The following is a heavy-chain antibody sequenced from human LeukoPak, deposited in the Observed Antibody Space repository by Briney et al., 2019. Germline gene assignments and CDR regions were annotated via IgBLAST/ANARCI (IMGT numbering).Heavy chain of an antibody. CDR1: GGSISSGSYY. J-gene: IGHJ4*02. CDR2: IYTSGST. Sequence: SETPSLTCTVSGGSISSGSYYWSWIRQPAGKGLEWIGRIYTSGSTNYNPSLKSRVTISVDTSKNQFSLKLSSVTAADTAVYYCARALDTAMVTDYFDYWGQGTLVTVSS. CDR3: ARALDTAMVTDYFDY. V-gene: IGHV4-61*02. D-gene: IGHD5-18*01.